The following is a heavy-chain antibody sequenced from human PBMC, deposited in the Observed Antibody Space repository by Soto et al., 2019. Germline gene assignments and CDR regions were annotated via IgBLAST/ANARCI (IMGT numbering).Heavy chain of an antibody. CDR1: GYTFTSYG. J-gene: IGHJ4*02. V-gene: IGHV1-18*01. Sequence: QVHLVQSGAEVKKPGASVKVSCKGSGYTFTSYGITWVRQAPGQGLEWMGWISAHNGNTDYAQKLQGRVTVTRDTSTSTAYMELRSLRSDDTAVYYCTRGRYGDYWGQGALVTVSS. CDR2: ISAHNGNT. CDR3: TRGRYGDY. D-gene: IGHD1-1*01.